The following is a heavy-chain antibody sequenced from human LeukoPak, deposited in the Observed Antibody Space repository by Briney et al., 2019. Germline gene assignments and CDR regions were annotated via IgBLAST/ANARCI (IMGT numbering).Heavy chain of an antibody. V-gene: IGHV3-21*01. D-gene: IGHD5-24*01. J-gene: IGHJ4*02. CDR2: ISSSSSYI. CDR3: ARDARDGYNFDY. Sequence: TPGGPLRLSCAASGFTFSSYSMNWVRQGPGKGLDWVSSISSSSSYIYYADSMKGRFTISRDNAKNSLYLQMSSLRAEDTAVYYCARDARDGYNFDYWGQGTLVTVSS. CDR1: GFTFSSYS.